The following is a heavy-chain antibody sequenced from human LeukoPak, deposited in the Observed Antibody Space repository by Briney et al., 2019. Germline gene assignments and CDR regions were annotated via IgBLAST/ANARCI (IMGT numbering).Heavy chain of an antibody. CDR1: GDTFTGYD. CDR3: ARGRGVAATRRYFFDY. V-gene: IGHV1-2*02. D-gene: IGHD2-15*01. J-gene: IGHJ4*02. CDR2: INPNSGGT. Sequence: ASVKVSCKASGDTFTGYDMHWVRQAPGQGLEWMGWINPNSGGTNYAQKFQGRVTMTRDTSISTAYMELSRLRSGDTAVYYCARGRGVAATRRYFFDYWGKGTLVTVSS.